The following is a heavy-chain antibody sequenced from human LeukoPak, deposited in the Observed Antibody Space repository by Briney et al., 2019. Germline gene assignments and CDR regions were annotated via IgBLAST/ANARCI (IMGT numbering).Heavy chain of an antibody. CDR1: GFTFSSYW. V-gene: IGHV3-7*04. CDR2: IKQDGSEK. D-gene: IGHD3-16*01. CDR3: ARAMSTFGGVRNYFDS. Sequence: GGSLRLSCAASGFTFSSYWMSWVRQAPGKGLEWVANIKQDGSEKYYVDSVKGRFSISRDNAKSSLDLQMNSLRAEDTAVYYCARAMSTFGGVRNYFDSWGQGTLVTVSS. J-gene: IGHJ4*02.